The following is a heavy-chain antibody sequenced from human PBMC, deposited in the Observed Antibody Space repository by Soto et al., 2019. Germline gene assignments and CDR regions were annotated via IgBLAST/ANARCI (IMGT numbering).Heavy chain of an antibody. CDR3: TTSSHTYYDILTGYYTGQPFYFDY. V-gene: IGHV3-15*01. D-gene: IGHD3-9*01. CDR1: GFTFSNAW. CDR2: IKSKTDGGTT. Sequence: GGSLRLSCVASGFTFSNAWMSWVRQAPGKGLEWVGRIKSKTDGGTTDYAAPVKGRFTISRDDSKNTLYLQMNSLKTEDTAVYYCTTSSHTYYDILTGYYTGQPFYFDYWGQGTLVTVSS. J-gene: IGHJ4*02.